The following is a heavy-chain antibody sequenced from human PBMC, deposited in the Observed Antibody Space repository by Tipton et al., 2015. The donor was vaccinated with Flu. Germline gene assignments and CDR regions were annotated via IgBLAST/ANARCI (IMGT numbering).Heavy chain of an antibody. V-gene: IGHV4-39*07. Sequence: TLSLTCNVSSGSISSSSDYWGWIRQPPGKGLEWIGNVHRTGNPYYNPSLKSRVTISVDTSRNQFSLRLSSVTAADTAVYYCARRDYSNYVSEPHNWFDPWGQGTLVTVSS. CDR3: ARRDYSNYVSEPHNWFDP. J-gene: IGHJ5*02. D-gene: IGHD4-11*01. CDR1: SGSISSSSDY. CDR2: VHRTGNP.